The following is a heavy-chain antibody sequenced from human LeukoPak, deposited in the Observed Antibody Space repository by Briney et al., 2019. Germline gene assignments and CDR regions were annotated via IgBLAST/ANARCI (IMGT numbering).Heavy chain of an antibody. CDR3: ASDSPTVSPYCFDY. V-gene: IGHV3-48*03. Sequence: GGSLRLSCAASGFTFSSYEMNWVRQAPGKGLEWVSSISSSSNTIYYADSVQGRFTISRDNAKNSLYLQMNSLRAEDTAMYYCASDSPTVSPYCFDYWGQGTLVTVSS. CDR1: GFTFSSYE. D-gene: IGHD4-17*01. CDR2: ISSSSNTI. J-gene: IGHJ4*02.